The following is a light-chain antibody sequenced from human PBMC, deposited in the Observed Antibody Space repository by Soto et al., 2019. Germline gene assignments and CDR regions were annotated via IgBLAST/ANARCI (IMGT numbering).Light chain of an antibody. J-gene: IGKJ4*01. CDR2: TAS. CDR1: QDISDS. V-gene: IGKV1-33*01. Sequence: DIQMTQSPSSLSASVGDRVTITCQASQDISDSLNWYQQKPGKARKLVIYTASNLETGVTSRFSGSGSGTHFAFTISSLLPEDIATYYCQPYDDRPLTFGGVTQVEIK. CDR3: QPYDDRPLT.